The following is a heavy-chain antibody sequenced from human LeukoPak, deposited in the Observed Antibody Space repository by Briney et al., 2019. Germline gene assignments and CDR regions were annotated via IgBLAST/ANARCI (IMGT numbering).Heavy chain of an antibody. CDR3: ARDYQKRSYDSSGLDAFDI. CDR1: GFTFGDYA. V-gene: IGHV3-7*01. D-gene: IGHD3-22*01. CDR2: IKQDGSEK. J-gene: IGHJ3*02. Sequence: PGGSLRLSCTASGFTFGDYAMSWVRQAPGKGLEWVANIKQDGSEKYYVDSVKGRFTISRDNAKNSLYLQMNSLRAEDTAVYYCARDYQKRSYDSSGLDAFDIWGQGTMVTVSS.